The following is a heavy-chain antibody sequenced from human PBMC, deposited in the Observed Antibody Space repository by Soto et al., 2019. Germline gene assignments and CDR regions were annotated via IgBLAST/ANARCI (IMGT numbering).Heavy chain of an antibody. D-gene: IGHD3-10*01. V-gene: IGHV1-69*13. J-gene: IGHJ6*02. CDR3: ARDMVRGVITQRAHYYYYGMDV. Sequence: GASVKVSCKASGGTFSSYAISWVRQAPGQGLEWMGGIIPIFGTANYAQKFQGRVTITADESTSTAHMELSSLRSEDTAVYYCARDMVRGVITQRAHYYYYGMDVWGQGTTVTVSS. CDR2: IIPIFGTA. CDR1: GGTFSSYA.